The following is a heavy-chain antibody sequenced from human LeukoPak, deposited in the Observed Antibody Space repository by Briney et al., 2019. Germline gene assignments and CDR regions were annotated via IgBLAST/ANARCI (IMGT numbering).Heavy chain of an antibody. CDR1: GFTFDDYA. CDR2: IRWNSGSI. V-gene: IGHV3-9*01. CDR3: AKKAAASGFDY. J-gene: IGHJ4*02. Sequence: PGGSLRLSCAASGFTFDDYAMHWVRQAPGKGLEWVSGIRWNSGSIGYADSVKGRFTISRDNAKNSLYLQMNSLRAEDTALYYCAKKAAASGFDYWGQGTLVTVSS. D-gene: IGHD2-2*01.